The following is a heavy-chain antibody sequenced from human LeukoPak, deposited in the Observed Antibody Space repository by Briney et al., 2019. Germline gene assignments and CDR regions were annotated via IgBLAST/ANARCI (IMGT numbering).Heavy chain of an antibody. CDR1: GFTFGEYG. Sequence: GGSLRLSCVGSGFTFGEYGMHWVRQVPGKGLEWVSLISWDGGGTYYADTVKGRFTISRDNSKNSLYLQMNSLRAEDTALYYCAKDMAAYYYASGNIDYWGQGTLVTVSS. J-gene: IGHJ4*02. D-gene: IGHD3-10*01. CDR2: ISWDGGGT. CDR3: AKDMAAYYYASGNIDY. V-gene: IGHV3-43D*03.